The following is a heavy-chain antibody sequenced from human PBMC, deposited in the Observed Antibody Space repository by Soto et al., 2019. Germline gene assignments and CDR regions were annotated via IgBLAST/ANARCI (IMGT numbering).Heavy chain of an antibody. J-gene: IGHJ4*02. CDR1: GFTFSSYG. V-gene: IGHV3-33*01. D-gene: IGHD3-3*01. CDR3: ARARGSPYYDFWSGYYYLDY. Sequence: PGGSLRLSCAASGFTFSSYGMHWVRQAPGKGLEWVAVIWYDGSNKYYADSVKGRFTISRDNSKNTLYLQMNSLRAEDTAVYYCARARGSPYYDFWSGYYYLDYRGQGTLVTVSS. CDR2: IWYDGSNK.